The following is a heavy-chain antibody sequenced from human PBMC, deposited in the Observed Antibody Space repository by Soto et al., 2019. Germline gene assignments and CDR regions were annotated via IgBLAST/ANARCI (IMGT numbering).Heavy chain of an antibody. CDR1: GYTFTDYY. D-gene: IGHD3-9*01. CDR3: ARDYNILTGSLWA. CDR2: INPKSGGT. J-gene: IGHJ4*02. V-gene: IGHV1-2*02. Sequence: SVKVSFKASGYTFTDYYMHWVRQAPGQGLEWVGWINPKSGGTSYARKFQGRVTMTRDTSISTANMELTRLTSDDTAVYYCARDYNILTGSLWAWGQGTLVTVSS.